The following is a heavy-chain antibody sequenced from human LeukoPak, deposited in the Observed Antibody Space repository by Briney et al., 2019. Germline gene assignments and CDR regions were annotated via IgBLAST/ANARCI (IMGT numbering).Heavy chain of an antibody. Sequence: GGSLRLSCAVSGXTFSTYSMNWVRQAPGKGLEWVSYISSSSSTIYYADSVKGRFTISRDNAKNSVYLQMNSLRAEDTAVYYCVRDWRSSGCFDYWGQGALVTVSS. CDR2: ISSSSSTI. CDR3: VRDWRSSGCFDY. CDR1: GXTFSTYS. V-gene: IGHV3-48*04. J-gene: IGHJ4*02. D-gene: IGHD6-19*01.